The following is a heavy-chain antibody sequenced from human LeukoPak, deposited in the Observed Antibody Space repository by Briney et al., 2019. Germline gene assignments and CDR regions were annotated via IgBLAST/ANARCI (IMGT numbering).Heavy chain of an antibody. J-gene: IGHJ5*02. CDR3: ARRSIAAPPRFDP. CDR1: GYTFTSYD. V-gene: IGHV1-8*01. Sequence: ASVKVSCKASGYTFTSYDINWARQATGQGLEWMGWMNPNSGNTGYAQKFQGRVTMTRNTSISTAYMELSSLRSEDTAVYYCARRSIAAPPRFDPWGQGTLVTVSS. CDR2: MNPNSGNT. D-gene: IGHD6-6*01.